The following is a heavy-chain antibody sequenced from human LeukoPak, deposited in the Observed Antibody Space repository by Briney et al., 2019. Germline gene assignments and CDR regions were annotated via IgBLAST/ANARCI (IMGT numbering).Heavy chain of an antibody. J-gene: IGHJ4*02. V-gene: IGHV4-59*08. Sequence: SETLSLTCTDPGGSISRYYWSWIRQPPGKGLEWIGYIYYSGSTNYNPSLKSRVTISVDTSKNQFSLKLSSVTAADTAVYYCARLHSGRRVYDILTGNTPYYFDYWGQGTLVTVSS. D-gene: IGHD3-9*01. CDR1: GGSISRYY. CDR2: IYYSGST. CDR3: ARLHSGRRVYDILTGNTPYYFDY.